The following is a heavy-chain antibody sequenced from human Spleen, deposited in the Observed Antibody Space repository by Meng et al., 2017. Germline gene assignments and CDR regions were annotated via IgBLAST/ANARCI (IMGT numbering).Heavy chain of an antibody. CDR1: GFTFSSYD. CDR2: ISSSGGFT. D-gene: IGHD5-24*01. CDR3: AKRRDGYYFDY. V-gene: IGHV3-23*04. J-gene: IGHJ4*02. Sequence: EVQLVESGGGLVKPGGSLRLSCAASGFTFSSYDMNWVRQAPGKGLEWVSRISSSGGFTNYAGSVKGRFTISRDNSKNTLYLQMNSLRAEDTAVYYCAKRRDGYYFDYWGQGTLVTVSS.